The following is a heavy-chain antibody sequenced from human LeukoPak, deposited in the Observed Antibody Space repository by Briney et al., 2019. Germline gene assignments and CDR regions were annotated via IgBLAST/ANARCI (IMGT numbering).Heavy chain of an antibody. CDR1: GFSFCSYA. V-gene: IGHV3-23*01. Sequence: RGSLRHSSADSGFSFCSYAMSWGRHEPGKGLEWVSAISGSGDSTYYADSVKGRFTISRDNSKNTLFLQMSSLRAEDTAVYYCAQEAPYFGSGSYPYWGQGTLVTVSS. CDR2: ISGSGDST. D-gene: IGHD3-10*01. J-gene: IGHJ4*02. CDR3: AQEAPYFGSGSYPY.